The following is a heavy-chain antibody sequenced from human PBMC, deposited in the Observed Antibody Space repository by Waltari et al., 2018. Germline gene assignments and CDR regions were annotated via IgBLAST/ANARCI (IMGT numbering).Heavy chain of an antibody. CDR2: IYTRGST. Sequence: QVQLQESGPGLVKPSQTLSLTCTVSGGSISSGSYYWSWIRQPAGKGLEWIGRIYTRGSTNYNPSLKSRVTISVDTSKNQFSLKLSSVTAADTAVYYCARELVYSSSWNPIDYWGQGTLVTVSS. V-gene: IGHV4-61*02. CDR3: ARELVYSSSWNPIDY. D-gene: IGHD6-13*01. J-gene: IGHJ4*02. CDR1: GGSISSGSYY.